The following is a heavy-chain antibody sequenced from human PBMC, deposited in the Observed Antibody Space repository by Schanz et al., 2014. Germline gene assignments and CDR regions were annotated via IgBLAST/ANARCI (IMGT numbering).Heavy chain of an antibody. CDR3: ARGQRRTIGRPFGP. CDR1: GATFSSYT. D-gene: IGHD6-25*01. CDR2: IIPALAIA. V-gene: IGHV1-69*02. Sequence: QVQLVQSGAEVKKPGSSVKASCTASGATFSSYTISWIRQAPGQGLEWMGRIIPALAIADYAQKFQGRVTITADESTSTASMELSSLRSEDTAVYYCARGQRRTIGRPFGPWGQGTLVTVSS. J-gene: IGHJ5*02.